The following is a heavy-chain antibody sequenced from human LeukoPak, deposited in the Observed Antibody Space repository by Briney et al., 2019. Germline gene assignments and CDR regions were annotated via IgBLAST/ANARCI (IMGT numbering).Heavy chain of an antibody. J-gene: IGHJ4*02. CDR3: ASANGDYYFVH. V-gene: IGHV3-33*01. Sequence: GGSLRLSCAASGFTFSSYGMRWVRQAPVKALEWVAVIWYDGSNKYYADSVKGRFTISRDNSKNTLYLQMNSLRAEDTAVYYCASANGDYYFVHWGQGTRVTVTS. D-gene: IGHD4-17*01. CDR2: IWYDGSNK. CDR1: GFTFSSYG.